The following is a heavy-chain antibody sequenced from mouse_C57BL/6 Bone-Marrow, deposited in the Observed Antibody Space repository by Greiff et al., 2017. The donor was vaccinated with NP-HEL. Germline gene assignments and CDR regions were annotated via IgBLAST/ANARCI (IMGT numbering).Heavy chain of an antibody. V-gene: IGHV1-22*01. CDR2: INPNNGGT. CDR1: GYTFTDYN. Sequence: VQLQQSGPELVKPGASVKMSCKASGYTFTDYNMHWVKQSHGKSLEWIGYINPNNGGTSYNQKFKGKATLTVNQSSSTAYMELRSLTSEDSAVYYCAREIYYYGSSYLWYFDVWGTGTTGTVSS. J-gene: IGHJ1*03. D-gene: IGHD1-1*01. CDR3: AREIYYYGSSYLWYFDV.